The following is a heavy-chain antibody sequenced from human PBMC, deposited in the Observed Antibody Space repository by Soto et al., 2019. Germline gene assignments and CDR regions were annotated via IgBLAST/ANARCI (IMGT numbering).Heavy chain of an antibody. Sequence: EVQLVESGGGLVQPGGSLRLSCAASGFTFFAYWIHWVRQVPGKGLVWVSRINSDGSHTSYADSVRGRFTISRDNSKDTVYLQMTSLTAEETTVYYCAKEGDCGEYGGEIWVDSWGQGSLVTVS. J-gene: IGHJ5*01. CDR1: GFTFFAYW. D-gene: IGHD4-17*01. CDR3: AKEGDCGEYGGEIWVDS. V-gene: IGHV3-74*01. CDR2: INSDGSHT.